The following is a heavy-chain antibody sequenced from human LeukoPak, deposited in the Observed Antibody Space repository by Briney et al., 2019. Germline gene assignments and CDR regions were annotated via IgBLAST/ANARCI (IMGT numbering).Heavy chain of an antibody. D-gene: IGHD4-11*01. Sequence: SETLSLTCTVSGGSISSGSYYWSWIRQPAGKGLEWIGRIYTSGSTNYNPSLKSRVTISVDTSKNQFSLKLSSVTAADTAVYYCARGYPNDYSIPFDYWGQGTLVTVSS. CDR3: ARGYPNDYSIPFDY. CDR1: GGSISSGSYY. J-gene: IGHJ4*02. CDR2: IYTSGST. V-gene: IGHV4-61*02.